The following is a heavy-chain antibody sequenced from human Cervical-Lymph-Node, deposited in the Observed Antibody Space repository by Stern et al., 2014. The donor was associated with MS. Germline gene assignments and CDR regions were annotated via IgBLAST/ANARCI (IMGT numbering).Heavy chain of an antibody. Sequence: QLVQSGPGLVKPSQTLSLTCTVSGGSISSGGYYWSWIRQHPGKGLEWIGYIYYSGSTYYNPSLKSRVTISVDTSKNQFSLKLSSVTAADTAVYYCARGTMTTVTRGAFDIWGQGTMVTVSS. J-gene: IGHJ3*02. CDR1: GGSISSGGYY. V-gene: IGHV4-31*03. CDR2: IYYSGST. D-gene: IGHD4-17*01. CDR3: ARGTMTTVTRGAFDI.